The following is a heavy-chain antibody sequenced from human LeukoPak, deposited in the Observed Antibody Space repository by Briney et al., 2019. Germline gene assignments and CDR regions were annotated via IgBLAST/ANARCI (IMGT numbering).Heavy chain of an antibody. J-gene: IGHJ4*02. CDR1: GDRVSRNSAA. CDR3: ARVNYYDSSHSYAGPYEYYFDY. V-gene: IGHV6-1*01. D-gene: IGHD3-22*01. Sequence: SQTLSLTCAISGDRVSRNSAAWNWIRQSPSRGLEWLGRTYYRSTWYTDYAVSVKSRISINPDTSKNHFSLQLNSVTPEDTAVYYCARVNYYDSSHSYAGPYEYYFDYWGQGTLVTVSS. CDR2: TYYRSTWYT.